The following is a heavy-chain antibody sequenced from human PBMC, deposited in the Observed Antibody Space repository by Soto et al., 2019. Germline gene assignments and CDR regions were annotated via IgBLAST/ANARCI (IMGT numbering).Heavy chain of an antibody. CDR1: GFTFRTYG. CDR2: IWYDGSNK. D-gene: IGHD4-4*01. CDR3: ARDLSGLTVGYFDL. Sequence: QVQLVESGGGVVQPGRSLRLSCAATGFTFRTYGMHWVRQAPGKGLEWVAVIWYDGSNKYYADSVKGRFTVSRDNSKNTLYLQMNSLRVEDTAVYYCARDLSGLTVGYFDLWGRGTLVTVSS. V-gene: IGHV3-33*01. J-gene: IGHJ2*01.